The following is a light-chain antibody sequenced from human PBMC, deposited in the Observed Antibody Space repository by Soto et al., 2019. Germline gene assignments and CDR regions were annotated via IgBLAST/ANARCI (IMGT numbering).Light chain of an antibody. CDR2: EGT. CDR3: GSYVGGGSCV. CDR1: SSDVVTYNL. J-gene: IGLJ1*01. V-gene: IGLV2-23*01. Sequence: QSALTQPASVSASPGQSITISCTGTSSDVVTYNLVSWYQQHPLKAPKLMVYEGTKRRSWVSNSFPCSKPGNTSSQSISGLQAEDEADYYCGSYVGGGSCVFGTGTKVTAL.